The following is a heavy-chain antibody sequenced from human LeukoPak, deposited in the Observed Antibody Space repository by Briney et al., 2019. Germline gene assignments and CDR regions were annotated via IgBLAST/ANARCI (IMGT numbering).Heavy chain of an antibody. CDR2: ISGSGITT. D-gene: IGHD3-3*01. V-gene: IGHV3-23*01. CDR1: GFTFSNYA. CDR3: AKHGGPDYYYYMDV. Sequence: GGSLRLSCAASGFTFSNYAMSWVRQAPGKGLEWVSVISGSGITTYYADSVKGRFTISRDHSKSTLSLQMNSLRAEDTALYYCAKHGGPDYYYYMDVWGKGTTVTVSS. J-gene: IGHJ6*03.